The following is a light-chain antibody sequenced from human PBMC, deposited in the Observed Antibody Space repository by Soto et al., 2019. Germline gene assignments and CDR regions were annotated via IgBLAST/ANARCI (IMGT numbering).Light chain of an antibody. CDR3: QDRSNWPPEVT. CDR1: QSVSSS. J-gene: IGKJ3*01. Sequence: EIVLTQSPDTLSLSPGERATLSCRASQSVSSSLAWYQQKPGQAPRLLIYDPSNRATGIPARFSGSGSGTDFTLTISSLEPEDFAVYSCQDRSNWPPEVTFGPGTKVDIK. V-gene: IGKV3-11*01. CDR2: DPS.